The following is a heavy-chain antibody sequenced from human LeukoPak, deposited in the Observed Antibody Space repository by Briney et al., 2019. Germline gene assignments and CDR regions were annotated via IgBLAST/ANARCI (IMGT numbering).Heavy chain of an antibody. Sequence: SQTLSLTCAISGDSVSSNSAAWNWIRQSPSRGLEWLGRTYYRSKWYNDYAVSVKSRITINPDTSKNQFSLQLNSVTPEDTAVYYCARAPQRPILYSSSWYTEYFQHWGQGTLVTVSS. J-gene: IGHJ1*01. CDR1: GDSVSSNSAA. D-gene: IGHD6-13*01. V-gene: IGHV6-1*01. CDR3: ARAPQRPILYSSSWYTEYFQH. CDR2: TYYRSKWYN.